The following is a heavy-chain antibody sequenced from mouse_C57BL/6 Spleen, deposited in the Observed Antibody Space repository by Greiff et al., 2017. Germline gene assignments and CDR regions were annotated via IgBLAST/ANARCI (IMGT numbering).Heavy chain of an antibody. CDR3: ARFPFYYGYDGYFDV. J-gene: IGHJ1*03. CDR2: IYPGDGDT. CDR1: GYAFSSYW. Sequence: QVHVKQSGAELVKPGASVKISCKASGYAFSSYWMNWVKQRPGKGLEWIGQIYPGDGDTNYNGKFKGKATLTADKSSSTAYMQLSSLTSEDSAVYFGARFPFYYGYDGYFDVWGTGTTVTVSS. V-gene: IGHV1-80*01. D-gene: IGHD2-2*01.